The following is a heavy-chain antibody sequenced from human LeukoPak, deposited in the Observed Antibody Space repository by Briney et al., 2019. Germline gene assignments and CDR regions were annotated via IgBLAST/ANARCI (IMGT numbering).Heavy chain of an antibody. CDR3: VLWFRELFGVDY. CDR1: GFTFSSYS. Sequence: PGGSLRLSCAASGFTFSSYSMNWVRQAPGKGLEWVSSISSSSSYIYYADSVKGRFTISRDNAKNSLYLQMNSLRAEDTAVYYCVLWFRELFGVDYWGQGTLVTVSS. CDR2: ISSSSSYI. D-gene: IGHD3-10*01. J-gene: IGHJ4*02. V-gene: IGHV3-21*01.